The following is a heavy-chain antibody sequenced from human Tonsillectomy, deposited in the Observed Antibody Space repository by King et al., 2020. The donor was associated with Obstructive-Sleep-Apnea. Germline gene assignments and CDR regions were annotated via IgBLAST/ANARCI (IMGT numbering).Heavy chain of an antibody. Sequence: VQLQESGPGLVKPSETLSLTCTVSGASITSYYWSWIRQPAGKGLELIGLIYSSGSTNYNPSLKSRVTMSVDTSKNQFSLKLSPVTAADTAVYYCARGAAIVGPTSRVFDMWGQGTMVTVSS. J-gene: IGHJ3*02. D-gene: IGHD1-26*01. V-gene: IGHV4-4*07. CDR2: IYSSGST. CDR1: GASITSYY. CDR3: ARGAAIVGPTSRVFDM.